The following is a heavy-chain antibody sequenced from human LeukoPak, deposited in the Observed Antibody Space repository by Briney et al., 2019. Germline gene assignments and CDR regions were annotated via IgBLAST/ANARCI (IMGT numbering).Heavy chain of an antibody. J-gene: IGHJ5*02. CDR2: IIPILGIA. V-gene: IGHV1-69*04. CDR1: GGTFSSYA. CDR3: AGVSDNWFDP. Sequence: SVKVSCKASGGTFSSYAISWVRQAPGQGLEWMGRIIPILGIANYAQKFQGRVTITADKSTSTAYMELSSLRSEDTVVYYCAGVSDNWFDPWGQGTLVTVSS.